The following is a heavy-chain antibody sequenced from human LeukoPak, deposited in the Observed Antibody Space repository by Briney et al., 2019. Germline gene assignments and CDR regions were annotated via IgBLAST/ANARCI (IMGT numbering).Heavy chain of an antibody. CDR1: GFTFYDYD. CDR2: ISWNGGST. Sequence: PGGSLRLSCAASGFTFYDYDMSWARQAPGKGLEWVSGISWNGGSTGYADSVKGRFTISRDNAKNSLYLQMNSLRAEDTALYYCARVAYSGSYAKGDYWGQGTLVTVSS. J-gene: IGHJ4*02. CDR3: ARVAYSGSYAKGDY. V-gene: IGHV3-20*04. D-gene: IGHD1-26*01.